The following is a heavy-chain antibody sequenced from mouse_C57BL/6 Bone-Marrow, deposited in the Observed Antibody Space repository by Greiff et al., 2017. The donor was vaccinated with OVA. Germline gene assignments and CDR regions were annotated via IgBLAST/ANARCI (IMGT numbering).Heavy chain of an antibody. V-gene: IGHV7-1*01. CDR3: ARAPYYRAMDY. CDR2: SRNKANDYTT. CDR1: GFTFSDFY. J-gene: IGHJ4*01. Sequence: EVKLMESGGGLVQSGRSLRLSCATSGFTFSDFYMEWVRQAPGKGLEWIAASRNKANDYTTEYSASVKGRFIVSRDTSQSILYLQMNALRAEDTAIYYCARAPYYRAMDYWGQGTSVTVSS. D-gene: IGHD2-14*01.